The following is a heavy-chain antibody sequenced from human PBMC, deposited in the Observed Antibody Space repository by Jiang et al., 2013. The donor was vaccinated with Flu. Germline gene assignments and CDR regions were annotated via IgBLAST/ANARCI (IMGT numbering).Heavy chain of an antibody. CDR1: GFSLTTSGVG. Sequence: KPTQTLTLTCTFSGFSLTTSGVGXGWIRQPPGKALEWLALIYWDDDKRYSPSLESRLTITKDTSKNQVVLTMANMDPVDTATYYCARAVQGVTDFPYYFDYWGREPWSPSPQ. CDR2: IYWDDDK. CDR3: ARAVQGVTDFPYYFDY. D-gene: IGHD3-10*01. V-gene: IGHV2-5*02. J-gene: IGHJ4*02.